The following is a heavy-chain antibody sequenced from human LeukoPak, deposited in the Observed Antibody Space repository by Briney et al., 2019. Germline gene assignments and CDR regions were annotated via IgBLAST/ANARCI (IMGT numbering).Heavy chain of an antibody. CDR3: ARLMSGSYCDY. CDR2: INPNSGGT. J-gene: IGHJ4*02. D-gene: IGHD1-26*01. Sequence: ASVKVSCKASGYTFAGYYMHWVRQAPGQGLEWMGWINPNSGGTNYAQKFQGRVTMTRDTSISTAYMELSRLRSDDTAMYYCARLMSGSYCDYWGQGTLVTVSS. V-gene: IGHV1-2*02. CDR1: GYTFAGYY.